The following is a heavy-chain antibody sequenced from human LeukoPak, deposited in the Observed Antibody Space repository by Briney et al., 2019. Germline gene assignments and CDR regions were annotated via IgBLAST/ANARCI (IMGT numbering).Heavy chain of an antibody. Sequence: GASEKVSCKASGYTFTSYYMHWVRQAPGQGLEWMGIINPSGGSTSYAQKFQGRVTMTRDTSTSTVYMELSSLRSEDTAVYYCAREASSDYINYYYYYGMDVWGQGTTVTVSS. CDR3: AREASSDYINYYYYYGMDV. D-gene: IGHD3-22*01. CDR1: GYTFTSYY. V-gene: IGHV1-46*01. J-gene: IGHJ6*02. CDR2: INPSGGST.